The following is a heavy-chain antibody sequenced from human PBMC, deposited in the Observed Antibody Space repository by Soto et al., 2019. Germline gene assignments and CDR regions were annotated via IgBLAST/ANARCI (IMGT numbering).Heavy chain of an antibody. V-gene: IGHV3-30*18. D-gene: IGHD3-10*01. J-gene: IGHJ6*02. CDR3: AKDLVEVRGVIPYYYYYYGTDV. CDR1: GFTFSSYG. CDR2: ISYDGSNK. Sequence: GGSLRRSCAASGFTFSSYGMHCVRQAPGKGLEWLAVISYDGSNKYYADSVKGRFTISRDNSKNTLCLQMNSLRAEDTAVYYCAKDLVEVRGVIPYYYYYYGTDVWGQGTTVTDSS.